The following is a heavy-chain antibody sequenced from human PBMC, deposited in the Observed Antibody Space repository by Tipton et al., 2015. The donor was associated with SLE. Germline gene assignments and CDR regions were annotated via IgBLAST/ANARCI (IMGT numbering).Heavy chain of an antibody. V-gene: IGHV4-34*01. Sequence: TLSLTCAVYGGSFSGYYWSWIRQPPGKGLEWIGEINHSGSTNYNPSLKSRVTISVDTSKNQFSLKLSSVTAADTAVYYCARGLIAVAGNGDAFDIWGQGTMVTVSS. CDR3: ARGLIAVAGNGDAFDI. CDR1: GGSFSGYY. J-gene: IGHJ3*02. CDR2: INHSGST. D-gene: IGHD6-19*01.